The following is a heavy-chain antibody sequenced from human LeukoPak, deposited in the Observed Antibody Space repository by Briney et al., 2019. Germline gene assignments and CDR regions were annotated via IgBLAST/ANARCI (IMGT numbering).Heavy chain of an antibody. J-gene: IGHJ6*03. V-gene: IGHV3-30*02. Sequence: GGSLRLSCAASGFTFSSYAMHWVRQAPGKGREWVAFIRYDGSNIFYADSVKGRFTISRDNSKNTLYLQMNSLRAEDTAVYYCAKNGVSSTSPQNYYYMDVWGKGTTVTVSS. CDR2: IRYDGSNI. D-gene: IGHD2-2*01. CDR3: AKNGVSSTSPQNYYYMDV. CDR1: GFTFSSYA.